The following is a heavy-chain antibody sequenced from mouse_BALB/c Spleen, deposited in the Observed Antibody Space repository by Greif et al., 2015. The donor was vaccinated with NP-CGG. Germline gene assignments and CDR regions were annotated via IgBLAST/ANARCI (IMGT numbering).Heavy chain of an antibody. V-gene: IGHV14-3*02. CDR2: IDPANGNT. D-gene: IGHD2-1*01. Sequence: EVQLQQSGAELVKPGASVKLSCTASGFNIKDTYMHWVKQRPEQGLEWIGRIDPANGNTKYDPKFQGKATITADTSSNTAYLRLSSLTSEDTAVYYCALIYYGNPFDYWGQGTTLTVSS. CDR3: ALIYYGNPFDY. J-gene: IGHJ2*01. CDR1: GFNIKDTY.